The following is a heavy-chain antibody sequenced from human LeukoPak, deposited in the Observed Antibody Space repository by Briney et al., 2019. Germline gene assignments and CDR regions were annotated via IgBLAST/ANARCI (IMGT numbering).Heavy chain of an antibody. CDR1: GVSISSYY. Sequence: SETLSLTCTVSGVSISSYYWSWIRQPPGKGLEWIGHISYSGSTKYNPSLWSRVTMSLDTSKNQFSLKLNSVTAADTAVYYCASGGHNYGSPFDYWGQGTLVTVSS. CDR3: ASGGHNYGSPFDY. CDR2: ISYSGST. V-gene: IGHV4-59*12. D-gene: IGHD5-18*01. J-gene: IGHJ4*02.